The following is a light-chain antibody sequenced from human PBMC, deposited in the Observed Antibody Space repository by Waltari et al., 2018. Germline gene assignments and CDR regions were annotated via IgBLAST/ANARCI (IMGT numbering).Light chain of an antibody. CDR3: QQGHTFPPT. Sequence: DTQMTHSPPSVSASVGDSVTITSRASQYINGWLTWYQQKPGKAPKLLIYAASTLQTGVPSRFSGGGSGTDFTLTITGLQPEDFATYFCQQGHTFPPTFGRGTKVDIK. J-gene: IGKJ1*01. V-gene: IGKV1-12*01. CDR1: QYINGW. CDR2: AAS.